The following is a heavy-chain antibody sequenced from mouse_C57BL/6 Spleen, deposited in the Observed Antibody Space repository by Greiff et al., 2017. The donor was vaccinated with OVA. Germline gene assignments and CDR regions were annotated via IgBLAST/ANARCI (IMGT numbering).Heavy chain of an antibody. J-gene: IGHJ2*01. CDR2: IDPETGGT. CDR1: GYTFTDYE. Sequence: VKLQESGAELVRPGASVTLSCKASGYTFTDYEMHWVKQTPVHGLEWIGAIDPETGGTAYNQKFKGKAILTADKSSSTAYMELRSLTSEDSAVYYCTDSSVYFDYWGQGTTLTVSS. D-gene: IGHD3-2*02. CDR3: TDSSVYFDY. V-gene: IGHV1-15*01.